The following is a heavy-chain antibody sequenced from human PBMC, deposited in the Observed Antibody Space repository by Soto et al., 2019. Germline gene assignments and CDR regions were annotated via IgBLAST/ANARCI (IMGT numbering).Heavy chain of an antibody. CDR3: ARRCGGDCYSGPFDY. Sequence: SVKVSCKASGGTFSSYASSWVRQAHGQGLEWMGGIIPIFGTANYAQKFQGRVTITADESTSTAYMELSSLRSEDTAVYYCARRCGGDCYSGPFDYWGQGTLVTVSS. CDR1: GGTFSSYA. CDR2: IIPIFGTA. D-gene: IGHD2-21*02. V-gene: IGHV1-69*13. J-gene: IGHJ4*02.